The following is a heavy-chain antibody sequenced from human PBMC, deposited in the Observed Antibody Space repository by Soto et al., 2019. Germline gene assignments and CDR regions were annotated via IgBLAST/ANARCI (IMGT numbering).Heavy chain of an antibody. CDR3: AAKGDGVASAEVDS. D-gene: IGHD6-13*01. CDR2: IIPIFGTA. J-gene: IGHJ4*02. V-gene: IGHV1-69*01. CDR1: GGTFSSYA. Sequence: QVQLVQSGAEVKKPGSSVQVSCKASGGTFSSYAISWVRQAPGQGLEWMGGIIPIFGTANYAQKFQGRVTITADETTSTADMGLSSLRPEDTTVYYCAAKGDGVASAEVDSWVQGTLVTFSS.